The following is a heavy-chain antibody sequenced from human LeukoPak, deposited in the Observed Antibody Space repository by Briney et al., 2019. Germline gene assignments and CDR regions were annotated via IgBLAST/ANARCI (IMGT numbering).Heavy chain of an antibody. CDR2: INAGNGNT. J-gene: IGHJ4*02. CDR1: GYTFTSYA. D-gene: IGHD6-13*01. V-gene: IGHV1-3*01. CDR3: ARVDLLVIAAAGTFDY. Sequence: GASVKVSCKASGYTFTSYAMHWVRQAPGQRLEWMGWINAGNGNTKYSQKFQGRVTITRDTSASTAYMELSSLRSEGTAVYYCARVDLLVIAAAGTFDYWGQGTLVTVSS.